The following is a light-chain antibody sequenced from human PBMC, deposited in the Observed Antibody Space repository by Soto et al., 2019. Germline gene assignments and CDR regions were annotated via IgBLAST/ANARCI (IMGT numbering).Light chain of an antibody. CDR2: LGS. CDR3: MQALQTPLT. Sequence: DIVMTQSPLSLPVTPEEPASISCRSSQSLLHSDGYNYLDWFLQRPGQSPQLLIYLGSSRASGVPDRFRGSGSGTDFTLKISRVEAEDVGVYYCMQALQTPLTFGGGTKVDIK. CDR1: QSLLHSDGYNY. V-gene: IGKV2-28*01. J-gene: IGKJ4*01.